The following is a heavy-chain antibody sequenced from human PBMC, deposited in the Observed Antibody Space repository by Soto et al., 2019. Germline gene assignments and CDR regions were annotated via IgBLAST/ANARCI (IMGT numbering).Heavy chain of an antibody. CDR1: GFTFSSYW. CDR3: ARGTRSIAVAGTENWFDP. J-gene: IGHJ5*02. CDR2: IKQDGSEK. D-gene: IGHD6-19*01. Sequence: GGSLRLSCAASGFTFSSYWMSWVRQAPGKGLEWVANIKQDGSEKYYVDSVKGRFTISRDNAKNSLYLQMNSLRAEDTAVYYCARGTRSIAVAGTENWFDPWGQGTLVTVSS. V-gene: IGHV3-7*05.